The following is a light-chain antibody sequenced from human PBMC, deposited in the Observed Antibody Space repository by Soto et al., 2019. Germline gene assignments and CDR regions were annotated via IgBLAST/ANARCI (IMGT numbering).Light chain of an antibody. V-gene: IGKV3-20*01. CDR2: GAS. CDR3: QQRGTRQYT. J-gene: IGKJ2*01. Sequence: EIVLTQSPGTLSLSPGERATLSCRASQSVSSSYLAWYQQKPGQAPRLLIYGASSRATGIPDRFSGSGSGTDFTLTISRLEPEDFAVYYCQQRGTRQYTFGQGTKLEIK. CDR1: QSVSSSY.